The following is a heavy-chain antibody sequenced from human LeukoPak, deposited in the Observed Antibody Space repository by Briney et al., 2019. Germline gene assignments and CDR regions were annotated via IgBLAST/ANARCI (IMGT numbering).Heavy chain of an antibody. J-gene: IGHJ5*02. CDR2: INHSGST. CDR3: ARGRVVPDAIGRNWFDP. V-gene: IGHV4-34*01. Sequence: SETLSLTCAVYGGPFIGYYWSWIRQPPGEGLEWSGEINHSGSTNYNPSLKSRVTISVDTSKNQFSLKLSSVTAADTAVYYCARGRVVPDAIGRNWFDPWGQGTLVTVSS. CDR1: GGPFIGYY. D-gene: IGHD2-2*01.